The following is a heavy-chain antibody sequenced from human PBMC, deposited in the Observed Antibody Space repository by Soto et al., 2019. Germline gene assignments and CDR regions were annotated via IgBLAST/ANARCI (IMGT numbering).Heavy chain of an antibody. Sequence: ESGGGLVQPGGSLRLSCTASGFIVSDTYMNWVRQAPGKGLEWVSVISNRGDTHYADSVRGRFSLSRDIADNTLHLQMNNLRVEDTAVYYCAREPRYCRGGSCSITGDALDIWGQGTMVPVSS. V-gene: IGHV3-66*01. CDR2: ISNRGDT. D-gene: IGHD2-15*01. J-gene: IGHJ3*02. CDR1: GFIVSDTY. CDR3: AREPRYCRGGSCSITGDALDI.